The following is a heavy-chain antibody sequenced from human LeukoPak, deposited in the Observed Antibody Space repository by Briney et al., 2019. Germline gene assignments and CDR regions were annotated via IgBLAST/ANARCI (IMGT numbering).Heavy chain of an antibody. CDR2: ICYSGST. D-gene: IGHD6-19*01. J-gene: IGHJ3*02. CDR3: ARDTIPTYSSGWSDAFDI. CDR1: GGSISSSSYY. V-gene: IGHV4-39*07. Sequence: SSETLSLTCTVSGGSISSSSYYWGWIRQPPGKGLEWIGSICYSGSTYYNPSLKSRVTISVDTSKNQFSLKLSSVTAADTAVYYCARDTIPTYSSGWSDAFDIWGQGTMVTVSS.